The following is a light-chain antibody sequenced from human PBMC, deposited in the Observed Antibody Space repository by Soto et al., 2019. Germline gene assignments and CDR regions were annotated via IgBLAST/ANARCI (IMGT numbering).Light chain of an antibody. CDR3: CSSAPESTYV. Sequence: QSVLAQPASVYGSPGQSITISCTGTSDDVGAYNSVSWYQQLPHKAPQVILYKGTQRPSGVSSRFSGSTSGNAASLTISGLQADDEADYFCCSSAPESTYVFGTGTKLTVL. CDR2: KGT. CDR1: SDDVGAYNS. V-gene: IGLV2-23*01. J-gene: IGLJ1*01.